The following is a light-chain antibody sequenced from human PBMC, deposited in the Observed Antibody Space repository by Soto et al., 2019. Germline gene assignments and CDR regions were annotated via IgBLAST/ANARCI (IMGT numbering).Light chain of an antibody. CDR1: QSVSSN. J-gene: IGKJ3*01. CDR2: GAS. Sequence: EIVMKQSPATLSVSPGERATLSCSASQSVSSNLAWYQQKPGQAPRLLIYGASTRATGIPARFSGSWSGTEVTVTIRSLRSEDCGFYYCQQYNNWPFTLGPGTKVDIK. CDR3: QQYNNWPFT. V-gene: IGKV3-15*01.